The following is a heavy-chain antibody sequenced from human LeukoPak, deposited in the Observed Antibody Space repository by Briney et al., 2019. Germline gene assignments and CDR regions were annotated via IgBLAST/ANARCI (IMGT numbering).Heavy chain of an antibody. CDR1: DFTVSSNS. CDR3: TVDWVGYSSVPIDY. J-gene: IGHJ4*02. CDR2: IKSNTDGGTT. Sequence: KTGGSLRLSCAASDFTVSSNSMSWVRQAPGKGLEWVGRIKSNTDGGTTDFAAPVKGRFSISRDDSKNTLFLQMNSLKTDDTAVYYCTVDWVGYSSVPIDYWGQGTLVTVSS. V-gene: IGHV3-15*01. D-gene: IGHD5-18*01.